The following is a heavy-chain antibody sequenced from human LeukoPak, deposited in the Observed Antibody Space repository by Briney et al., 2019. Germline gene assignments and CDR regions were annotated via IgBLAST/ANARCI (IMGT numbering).Heavy chain of an antibody. J-gene: IGHJ4*02. CDR3: AKDFDPYDSSGF. Sequence: GRSLRLSCAASGFTFSSYGMHWVRQAPGKGLEWVAVISYDGSNKYYADSVKGRFTISRDNSKNTLYLQMNSLRAEDTAVYYCAKDFDPYDSSGFWGQGTLVTVSS. CDR1: GFTFSSYG. D-gene: IGHD3-22*01. V-gene: IGHV3-30*18. CDR2: ISYDGSNK.